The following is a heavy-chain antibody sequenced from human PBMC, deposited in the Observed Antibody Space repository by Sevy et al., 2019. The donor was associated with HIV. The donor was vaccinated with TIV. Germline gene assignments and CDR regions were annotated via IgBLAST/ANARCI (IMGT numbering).Heavy chain of an antibody. CDR3: ARDIPEKESFGIGLSPDY. V-gene: IGHV1-18*04. CDR2: ISAHNGDT. CDR1: GYTFTNYG. D-gene: IGHD3-3*01. Sequence: ASVKVSCKASGYTFTNYGFSWVRQAPGQGLEWMGWISAHNGDTNYAQKYQGRVTMTTDTSTTTAYMELRSLRFDDTAVYYCARDIPEKESFGIGLSPDYWGQGTLVTVSS. J-gene: IGHJ4*02.